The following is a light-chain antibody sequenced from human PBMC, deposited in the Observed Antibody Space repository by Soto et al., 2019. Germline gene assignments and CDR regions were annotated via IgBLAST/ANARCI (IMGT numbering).Light chain of an antibody. Sequence: QSVLTQPASVSGSPGQSITISCTGTSSEVGGYNYVSWYQQHPGKAPKLMIYDVSNRPSGVSNRFSGSKSGNTASLTISVLQAEDEADYYCSSYTSSSTLVFGTGTKVTVL. CDR2: DVS. CDR3: SSYTSSSTLV. J-gene: IGLJ1*01. V-gene: IGLV2-14*01. CDR1: SSEVGGYNY.